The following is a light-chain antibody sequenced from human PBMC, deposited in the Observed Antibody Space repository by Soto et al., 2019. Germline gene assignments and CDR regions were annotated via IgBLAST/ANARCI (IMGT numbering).Light chain of an antibody. CDR3: QSYDGRLSGVV. J-gene: IGLJ2*01. CDR1: SSNIGAGYD. CDR2: GNS. V-gene: IGLV1-40*01. Sequence: QSVLTQPPSVSGAPGQRVTISCTGSSSNIGAGYDVHWYQQLPGTAPKLLIYGNSNRPSGVPDRFSGSKSGTSASLALTGRQAADEADYYCQSYDGRLSGVVFGGGTKLTVL.